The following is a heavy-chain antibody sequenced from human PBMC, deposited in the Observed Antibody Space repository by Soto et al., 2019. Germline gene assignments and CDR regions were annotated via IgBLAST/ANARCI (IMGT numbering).Heavy chain of an antibody. CDR3: ARHASHIFGVVMHFDY. V-gene: IGHV4-39*01. CDR1: GGSISSSSYY. D-gene: IGHD3-3*02. Sequence: KPSETLSLTCTVSGGSISSSSYYWGWIRQPPGKGLEWIGSIYYSGSTYYNPSLKSRVTISVDTSKNQFSLKLSSVTAADTAVYYCARHASHIFGVVMHFDYWGQGTLVTVSS. CDR2: IYYSGST. J-gene: IGHJ4*02.